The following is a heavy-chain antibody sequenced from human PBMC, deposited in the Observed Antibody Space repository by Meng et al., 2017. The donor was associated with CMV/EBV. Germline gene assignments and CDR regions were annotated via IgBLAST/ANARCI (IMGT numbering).Heavy chain of an antibody. CDR1: GGSSSSGYYY. CDR3: ARDNRRGGVDY. J-gene: IGHJ4*02. V-gene: IGHV4-30-4*08. Sequence: QVQLPGAGPDLVHPSQTLAHTRPYAGGSSSSGYYYWSWIRQPPGKGLEWIGYIYYSGSTYYNPSLKSRVTISVDTSKNQFSLKLSSVTAADTAVYYCARDNRRGGVDYWGQGTLVTVSS. CDR2: IYYSGST. D-gene: IGHD3-3*01.